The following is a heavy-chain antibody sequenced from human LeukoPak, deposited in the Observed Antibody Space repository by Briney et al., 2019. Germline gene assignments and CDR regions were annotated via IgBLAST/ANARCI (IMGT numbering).Heavy chain of an antibody. V-gene: IGHV3-13*01. CDR1: GFTFSSFD. Sequence: GGSLRLSCAASGFTFSSFDMHWVRQPPGQGLEWVSTIGTASDTYYQGSVEGRFTLSRDNAKNSLYLQMNSLTAGDTAVYYCARGPPRGKYYYMDVWGKGTTVTVSS. J-gene: IGHJ6*03. CDR3: ARGPPRGKYYYMDV. CDR2: IGTASDT. D-gene: IGHD1-1*01.